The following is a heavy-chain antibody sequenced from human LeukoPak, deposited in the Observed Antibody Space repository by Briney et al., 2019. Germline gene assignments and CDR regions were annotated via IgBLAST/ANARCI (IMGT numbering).Heavy chain of an antibody. D-gene: IGHD6-19*01. Sequence: SETLSLTCTVPGGSISSYYWSWIRQPPGKGLEWIGYIYYSGSTNYNPSLKSRVTISVDTSKNQFSLKLSSVTAADTAVYYCASRAVAGSYFQHWGQGTLVTVSS. J-gene: IGHJ1*01. CDR3: ASRAVAGSYFQH. V-gene: IGHV4-59*01. CDR1: GGSISSYY. CDR2: IYYSGST.